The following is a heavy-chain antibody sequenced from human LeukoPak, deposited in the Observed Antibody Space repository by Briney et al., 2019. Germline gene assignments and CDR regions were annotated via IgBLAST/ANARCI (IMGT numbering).Heavy chain of an antibody. V-gene: IGHV1-18*01. CDR3: AREDPGGAFDV. J-gene: IGHJ3*01. D-gene: IGHD3-16*01. CDR1: GYTFSNYA. CDR2: IGAYNGNP. Sequence: ASVKVSCKASGYTFSNYAISWVRQAPGQGLEWMGWIGAYNGNPDYTQSLQGRVTMTTDTSTSTAYMELRSLKSDDTTVYYCAREDPGGAFDVWGRGTMVTVS.